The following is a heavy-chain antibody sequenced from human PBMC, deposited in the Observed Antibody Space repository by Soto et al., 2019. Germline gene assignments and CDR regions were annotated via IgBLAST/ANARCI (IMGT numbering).Heavy chain of an antibody. Sequence: SETLSLTCTVSGDSISGYSWSWIRQAPGKGLEWIGYVRYSGGSHYTPSLKSRVTISVDMSKNQISLKLMSVTAADTAVYFCWRNQYCDPPLNNRFDPWGQGTLVTVSS. CDR1: GDSISGYS. J-gene: IGHJ5*02. V-gene: IGHV4-59*01. CDR2: VRYSGGS. CDR3: WRNQYCDPPLNNRFDP. D-gene: IGHD2-21*01.